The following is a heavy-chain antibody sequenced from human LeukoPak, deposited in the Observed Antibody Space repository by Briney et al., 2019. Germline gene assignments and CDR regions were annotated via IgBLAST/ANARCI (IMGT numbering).Heavy chain of an antibody. Sequence: AASVKVSCTASGYTFTGYYMHWVRQAPGQGLEWMGWINPNSGGTNYAQKFQGRVTMTRDTSISTAYMELSRLRSDDTAVYYCARVTIFGVVLNWFDPWGQGTLVTVSS. D-gene: IGHD3-3*02. J-gene: IGHJ5*02. CDR1: GYTFTGYY. CDR3: ARVTIFGVVLNWFDP. CDR2: INPNSGGT. V-gene: IGHV1-2*02.